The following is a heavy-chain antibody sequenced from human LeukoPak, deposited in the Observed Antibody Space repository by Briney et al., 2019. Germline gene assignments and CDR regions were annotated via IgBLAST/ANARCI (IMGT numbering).Heavy chain of an antibody. CDR3: ARDRDIFRWFDP. CDR2: IYYSGST. D-gene: IGHD3-9*01. Sequence: SETLSLTCTVSGGSISSGGYYWSWIRQHPGKGLEWIGYIYYSGSTYYNPSLKSRVTISVDTSKNQFSLKLSPVTAADTAVYYCARDRDIFRWFDPWGQGTLVTVSS. J-gene: IGHJ5*02. CDR1: GGSISSGGYY. V-gene: IGHV4-31*03.